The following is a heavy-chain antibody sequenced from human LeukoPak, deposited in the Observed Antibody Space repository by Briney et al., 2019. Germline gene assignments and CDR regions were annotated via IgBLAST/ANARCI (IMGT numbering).Heavy chain of an antibody. CDR3: ASYSSGWYTEDY. V-gene: IGHV1-2*02. D-gene: IGHD6-19*01. CDR2: INPNSGGT. Sequence: ASVKLSCKASGYTFTGYYMHWVRQAPGQGLEWMGWINPNSGGTNYAQKFQGRVTMTRATSISTAYMELSRLRSDDTAVYYCASYSSGWYTEDYWGQGTLVTVSS. J-gene: IGHJ4*02. CDR1: GYTFTGYY.